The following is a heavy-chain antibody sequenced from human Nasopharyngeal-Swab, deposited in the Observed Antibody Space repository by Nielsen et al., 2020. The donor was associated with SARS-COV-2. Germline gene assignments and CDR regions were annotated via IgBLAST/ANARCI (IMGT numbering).Heavy chain of an antibody. CDR3: ANYDSSGYLIDY. CDR1: GFTFSSYS. Sequence: GESLKISCAASGFTFSSYSMNWVRQAPGKGLEWVSSISSSSSYTYYADSVKGRFTISRDNSKNTLYLQMNSLRAEDTAVYYCANYDSSGYLIDYWGQGTLVTVSS. V-gene: IGHV3-21*04. J-gene: IGHJ4*02. D-gene: IGHD3-22*01. CDR2: ISSSSSYT.